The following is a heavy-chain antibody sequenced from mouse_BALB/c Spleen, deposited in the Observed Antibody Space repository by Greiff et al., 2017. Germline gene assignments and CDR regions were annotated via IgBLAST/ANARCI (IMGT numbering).Heavy chain of an antibody. D-gene: IGHD2-3*01. CDR3: ARGYDGYYTAWFAY. CDR2: ISSGGST. Sequence: EVMLVESGGGLVKPGGSLKLSCAASGFTFSSYAMSWVRQTPEKRLEWVASISSGGSTYYPDSVKGRFTISRDNARNILYLQMSSLRSEDTAMYYCARGYDGYYTAWFAYWGQGTLVTVSA. V-gene: IGHV5-6-5*01. J-gene: IGHJ3*01. CDR1: GFTFSSYA.